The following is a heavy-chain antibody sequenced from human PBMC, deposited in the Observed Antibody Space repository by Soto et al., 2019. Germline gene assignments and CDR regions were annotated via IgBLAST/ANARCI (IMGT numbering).Heavy chain of an antibody. D-gene: IGHD1-26*01. CDR2: INPNHGGT. J-gene: IGHJ3*02. CDR3: ARARFSGRLGYFAM. V-gene: IGHV1-2*02. Sequence: QVHLVQSGAEVEKPGASVKVSCNTSGYTFTAYFMHWVRQAPGQGLEWMGWINPNHGGTDYAQKLQGRVTMTRDTSTTSFYMELSSLRSDDTAVYFCARARFSGRLGYFAMWGQGTKVTVSS. CDR1: GYTFTAYF.